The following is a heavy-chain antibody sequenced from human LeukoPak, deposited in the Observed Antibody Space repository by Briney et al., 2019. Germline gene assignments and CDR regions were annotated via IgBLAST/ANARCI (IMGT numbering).Heavy chain of an antibody. D-gene: IGHD3-10*01. V-gene: IGHV3-23*01. CDR2: ISGSGGST. Sequence: GGSLRLSCAASGFTFSSYAMSWVRQAPGKGLEWVSAISGSGGSTYYADSVKGRFTISRDNSKNTLYLQMNSLKTEDTAVYYCTTDQGYGSGSYYWFDPWGQGTLVTVSS. CDR1: GFTFSSYA. J-gene: IGHJ5*02. CDR3: TTDQGYGSGSYYWFDP.